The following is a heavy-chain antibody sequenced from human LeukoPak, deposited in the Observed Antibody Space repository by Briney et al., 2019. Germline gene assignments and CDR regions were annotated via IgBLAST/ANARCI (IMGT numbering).Heavy chain of an antibody. CDR3: ARDTQVGATTYYFDY. D-gene: IGHD1-26*01. V-gene: IGHV3-30*04. CDR2: ISYDGSNK. J-gene: IGHJ4*02. CDR1: GFTFSSYA. Sequence: PGRSLRLSCAASGFTFSSYAMHWVRQAPGKGLEWVAVISYDGSNKYYADSVKGRFTISRDNSKNTLYLQMNSLRAEDTAVYYCARDTQVGATTYYFDYWGQGALVTVSS.